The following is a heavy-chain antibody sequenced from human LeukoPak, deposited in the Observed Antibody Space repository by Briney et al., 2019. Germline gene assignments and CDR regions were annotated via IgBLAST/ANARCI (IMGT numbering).Heavy chain of an antibody. CDR2: TYYRSKWYN. Sequence: SQTLSLTCAISGDSDSSNSAAWNWIRQSPSRGLEWLGRTYYRSKWYNDYAVSVKSRITINPDTSKNQFSLQLNSVTPEDTAVYYCARGVRTIAAAGRYFDYWGQGTLVTVSS. V-gene: IGHV6-1*01. CDR1: GDSDSSNSAA. D-gene: IGHD6-13*01. J-gene: IGHJ4*02. CDR3: ARGVRTIAAAGRYFDY.